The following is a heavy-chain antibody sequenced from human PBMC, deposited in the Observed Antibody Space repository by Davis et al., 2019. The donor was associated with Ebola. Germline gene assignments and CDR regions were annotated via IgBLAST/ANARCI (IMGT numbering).Heavy chain of an antibody. CDR1: GGSIISSSSY. D-gene: IGHD2-21*02. Sequence: MPSETLSLTCTVSGGSIISSSSYWGWIRQPPRKGLEWIGSIYYSGITYYNPSLKSRVTISVDTSKNQFSLKLSSVTAADTAVYYCARLVVVTEGSWFDPWGQGTLVTVSS. CDR3: ARLVVVTEGSWFDP. V-gene: IGHV4-39*01. CDR2: IYYSGIT. J-gene: IGHJ5*02.